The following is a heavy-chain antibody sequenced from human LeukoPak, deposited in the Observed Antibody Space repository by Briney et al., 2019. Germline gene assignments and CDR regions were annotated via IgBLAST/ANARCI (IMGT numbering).Heavy chain of an antibody. Sequence: PSEILSLTCTVSGGSISSYYWSWIRQPPGKGLEWIGYIYYSGSTNYNPSLKSRVTISVDTSKNQFSLKLSSVTAADTAVYYCARTQEYQLLLNYYYYGMDVWGQGTTVTVSS. CDR1: GGSISSYY. J-gene: IGHJ6*02. V-gene: IGHV4-59*08. D-gene: IGHD2-2*01. CDR3: ARTQEYQLLLNYYYYGMDV. CDR2: IYYSGST.